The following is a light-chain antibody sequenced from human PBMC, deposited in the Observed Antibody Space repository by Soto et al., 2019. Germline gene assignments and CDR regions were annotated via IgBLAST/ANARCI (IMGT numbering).Light chain of an antibody. V-gene: IGKV3-20*01. CDR3: QQYRSSPPFT. CDR2: GAS. J-gene: IGKJ3*01. CDR1: QSVSSSY. Sequence: EIVLTQSPGTLSLSPGERATLSCRASQSVSSSYLAWYQQKPGQAPRLLIYGASSRATGIPDRFSGSGSGTDITLTISRLEPEDFAVYYCQQYRSSPPFTFGPGTKVDIK.